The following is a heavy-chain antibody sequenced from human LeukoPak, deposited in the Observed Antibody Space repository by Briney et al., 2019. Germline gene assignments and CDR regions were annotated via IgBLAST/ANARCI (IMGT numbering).Heavy chain of an antibody. J-gene: IGHJ4*02. CDR1: GFTFSNYA. D-gene: IGHD3-9*01. Sequence: GGSLRLSCAASGFTFSNYAMSWVRQAPEKGLEWVSAILGSGGSTYYADSVKGRFTVSRDNSKSTLYLQMNSLRAEDTALYYCAKWGDYDVLTGYYVPDYWGQGTLVTASS. V-gene: IGHV3-23*01. CDR2: ILGSGGST. CDR3: AKWGDYDVLTGYYVPDY.